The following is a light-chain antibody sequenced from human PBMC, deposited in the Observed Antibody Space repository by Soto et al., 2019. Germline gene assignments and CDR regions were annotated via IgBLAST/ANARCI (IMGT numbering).Light chain of an antibody. J-gene: IGLJ1*01. Sequence: QSVLTQPPSVSGSPGQSVTISCTGTRSDGGNYNHVSWYQQPPGAAPKLMIYEVSHRPSGVPDRFSGSKSGNTASLTISGIQAEDEADYYCSLYTSSSTYVFGTGTKLTVL. CDR2: EVS. CDR3: SLYTSSSTYV. CDR1: RSDGGNYNH. V-gene: IGLV2-18*01.